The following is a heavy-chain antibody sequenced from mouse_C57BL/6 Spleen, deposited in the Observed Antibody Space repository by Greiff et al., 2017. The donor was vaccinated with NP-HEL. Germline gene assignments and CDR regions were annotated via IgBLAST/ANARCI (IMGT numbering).Heavy chain of an antibody. CDR2: ISYDGSN. CDR3: ARESYDYDVWFAY. CDR1: GYSITSGYY. D-gene: IGHD2-4*01. V-gene: IGHV3-6*01. J-gene: IGHJ3*01. Sequence: EVQLQESGPGLVKPSQSLSLTCSVTGYSITSGYYWNWIRQFPGNKLEWMGYISYDGSNNYNPSLKNRISITRDTSKNQFFLKLNSVTTEDTATYYCARESYDYDVWFAYWGQGTLVTVSA.